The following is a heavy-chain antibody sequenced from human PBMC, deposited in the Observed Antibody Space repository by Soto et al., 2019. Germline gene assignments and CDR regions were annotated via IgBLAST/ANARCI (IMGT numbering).Heavy chain of an antibody. D-gene: IGHD4-17*01. J-gene: IGHJ5*02. V-gene: IGHV4-34*09. CDR1: GGSFSGHY. CDR3: ARGYGDYRGWFDP. CDR2: INYSEST. Sequence: TLSLTCAVYGGSFSGHYCSWVRQPPGKGLEWIGEINYSESTNYNPSLKSRVTISVDTSKNQFSLKLSSVTAADTAVYYCARGYGDYRGWFDPWGQGTLVTVSS.